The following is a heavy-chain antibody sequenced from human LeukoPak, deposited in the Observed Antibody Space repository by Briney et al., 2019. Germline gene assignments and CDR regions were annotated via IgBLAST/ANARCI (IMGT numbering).Heavy chain of an antibody. Sequence: SETLSLTCTVSGGSISSSSYYWGWIRQPPGKGLEWIGSIYYSGSTYYNPSLKSRVTMSVDTSKNQFSLKLSSVTAADTAVYYCAGGYSSSWYYFDYWGQGTLVTVSS. CDR1: GGSISSSSYY. J-gene: IGHJ4*02. CDR2: IYYSGST. V-gene: IGHV4-39*07. CDR3: AGGYSSSWYYFDY. D-gene: IGHD6-13*01.